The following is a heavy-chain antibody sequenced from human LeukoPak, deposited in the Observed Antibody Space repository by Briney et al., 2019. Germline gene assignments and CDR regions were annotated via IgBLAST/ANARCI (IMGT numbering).Heavy chain of an antibody. V-gene: IGHV3-23*01. J-gene: IGHJ4*02. D-gene: IGHD2-2*02. CDR2: ISGSGGNT. CDR3: AKVFIPRAFEY. Sequence: QAGGSLRLSCAASGFTFSSFAMSWVRQAPGKGLEWVSTISGSGGNTYSADSVKGRFTISRDNSKNTLYLQMNSLRAEDTAVYYCAKVFIPRAFEYWGQGTLVTVSS. CDR1: GFTFSSFA.